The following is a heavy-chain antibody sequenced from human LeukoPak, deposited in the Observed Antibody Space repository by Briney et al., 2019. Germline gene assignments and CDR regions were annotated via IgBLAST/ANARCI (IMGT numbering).Heavy chain of an antibody. Sequence: SVKVSCTASGGTFSSYAISWVRQAPGQGLEWMGGIIPIFGTANYAQKFQGRVTITADESTSTAYMELSSLRSEDTAVYYCASHYDFWKGTYYYYGMDVWGQGTTVAVSS. CDR2: IIPIFGTA. CDR1: GGTFSSYA. D-gene: IGHD3-3*01. J-gene: IGHJ6*02. CDR3: ASHYDFWKGTYYYYGMDV. V-gene: IGHV1-69*01.